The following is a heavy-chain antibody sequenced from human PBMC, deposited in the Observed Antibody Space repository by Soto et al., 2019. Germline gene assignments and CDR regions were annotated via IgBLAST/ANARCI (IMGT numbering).Heavy chain of an antibody. Sequence: EVQLVESGGGLVQPGGSLRLSCAASGLIFSDYHMDWVRQAPGKGLEWVGRIRRKANSYTTEYAASVKGRFTISRDDPKNSLYLQRNSLKSEDTAVYYCAMLGGWSGGSSGMDVWGQGTTVTVSS. V-gene: IGHV3-72*01. CDR3: AMLGGWSGGSSGMDV. J-gene: IGHJ6*02. D-gene: IGHD6-19*01. CDR1: GLIFSDYH. CDR2: IRRKANSYTT.